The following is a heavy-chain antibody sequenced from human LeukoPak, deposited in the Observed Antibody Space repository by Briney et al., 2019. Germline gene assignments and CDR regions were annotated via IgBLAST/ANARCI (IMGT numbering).Heavy chain of an antibody. CDR1: GNSISSGYY. D-gene: IGHD2/OR15-2a*01. J-gene: IGHJ4*02. CDR2: IYHSGGT. CDR3: ASLWRGYFDY. Sequence: SETLSLTCTVSGNSISSGYYWVWIRQPPGKGLEWIGSIYHSGGTYYNLSLKSRVTISVDTSKNQFSLKLSSVTAADTAVYYCASLWRGYFDYWGQGTLVTVSS. V-gene: IGHV4-38-2*02.